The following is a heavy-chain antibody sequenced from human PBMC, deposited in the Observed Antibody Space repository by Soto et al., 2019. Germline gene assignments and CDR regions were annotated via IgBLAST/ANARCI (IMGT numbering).Heavy chain of an antibody. CDR1: GATLRSYG. D-gene: IGHD3-3*01. V-gene: IGHV3-23*01. CDR2: MRGSGGTT. CDR3: AKLNMIFGADSNHYSYGMDV. Sequence: LRGSRRLSCVACGATLRSYGVAGVRQAPGKGLEWVSGMRGSGGTTYYADCVKGRFTSSRDNSKDTLYLKMNTLRAQDTAIYYCAKLNMIFGADSNHYSYGMDVWGQGTTVTVSS. J-gene: IGHJ6*02.